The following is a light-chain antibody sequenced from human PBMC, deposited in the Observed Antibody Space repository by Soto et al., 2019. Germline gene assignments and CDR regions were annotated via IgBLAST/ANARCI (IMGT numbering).Light chain of an antibody. Sequence: QSALTQPASVSGSPGQSITISCTGTTSDVGSYDLVSWYQQHPGKAPKLMIYEGSKRPSGVSNRFSGSKSGNTASLTISGLQADDEADYHCCSYAGSPPFVVFGGGTKLTVL. CDR1: TSDVGSYDL. CDR2: EGS. J-gene: IGLJ2*01. CDR3: CSYAGSPPFVV. V-gene: IGLV2-23*03.